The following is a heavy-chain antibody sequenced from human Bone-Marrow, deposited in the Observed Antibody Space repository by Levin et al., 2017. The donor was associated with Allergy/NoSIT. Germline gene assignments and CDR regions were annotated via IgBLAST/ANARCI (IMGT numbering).Heavy chain of an antibody. Sequence: LRLSCNVSGGSISSFYWTWIRQSPVKGLEWIGNIYYSGGTNYSPSLKSRVTISLDASKSQFSLKLTSVTAADTAVYYCARGNDFGDAFDFWGQGTMVTVSS. CDR1: GGSISSFY. J-gene: IGHJ3*01. CDR3: ARGNDFGDAFDF. CDR2: IYYSGGT. D-gene: IGHD4-17*01. V-gene: IGHV4-59*01.